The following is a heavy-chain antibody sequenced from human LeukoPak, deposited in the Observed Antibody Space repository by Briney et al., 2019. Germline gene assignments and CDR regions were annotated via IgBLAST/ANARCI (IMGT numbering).Heavy chain of an antibody. Sequence: PGGSLRLSCAASGFSFSDSGMHWVRQAPGRGPEYVAGIWFDESSQYYADSVKGRFTISRDNAKNSLYLQMNSLRAEGTAVYYCARSGGRQWLVRPPDVFDYWGQGTLVTVSS. D-gene: IGHD6-19*01. CDR1: GFSFSDSG. J-gene: IGHJ4*02. CDR3: ARSGGRQWLVRPPDVFDY. CDR2: IWFDESSQ. V-gene: IGHV3-33*08.